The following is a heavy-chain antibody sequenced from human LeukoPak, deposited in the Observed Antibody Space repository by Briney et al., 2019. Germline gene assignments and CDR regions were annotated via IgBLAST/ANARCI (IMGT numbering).Heavy chain of an antibody. V-gene: IGHV4-61*02. CDR2: IYTSGGT. CDR1: GGSISNLDYY. Sequence: SQTLSLTCTVSGGSISNLDYYWTWIRQPAGKRLEWIGRIYTSGGTNYNPSLKSRVTMSVNKSKNQISLNLASLTAADTALYYCAGRGSSSGTFDVWGPGTFVTVSS. D-gene: IGHD2-2*01. CDR3: AGRGSSSGTFDV. J-gene: IGHJ3*01.